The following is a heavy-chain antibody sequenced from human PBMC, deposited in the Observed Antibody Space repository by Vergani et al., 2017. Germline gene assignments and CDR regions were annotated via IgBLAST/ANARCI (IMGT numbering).Heavy chain of an antibody. CDR1: GFTFSDYY. Sequence: QVQLVESGGGLVKPGGSLRLSCAASGFTFSDYYMSWIRQAPGKGLEWVSYIRSSGSTIYYADSVKGRFTISRDNAKNSLYLQMNSLRAEDTAVYYCARXGKDDYDILTGYYYHFDYWGQGTLVTVSS. J-gene: IGHJ4*02. CDR3: ARXGKDDYDILTGYYYHFDY. CDR2: IRSSGSTI. V-gene: IGHV3-11*01. D-gene: IGHD3-9*01.